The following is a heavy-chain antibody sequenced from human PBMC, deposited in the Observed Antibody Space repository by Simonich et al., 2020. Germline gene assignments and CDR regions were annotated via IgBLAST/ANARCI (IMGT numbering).Heavy chain of an antibody. CDR1: GYTFTGYY. J-gene: IGHJ6*03. V-gene: IGHV1-2*02. D-gene: IGHD3-3*01. Sequence: QVQLVQSGAEVKKPGASVKVSCKAFGYTFTGYYRHWVRQAPGQGLDWIGWINPNSGRTNYAQKFQGRVTMTRDTSISTAYMELSRLRSDDTAVYYCARGGVQYYYYYMDVWGKGTTVTVSS. CDR3: ARGGVQYYYYYMDV. CDR2: INPNSGRT.